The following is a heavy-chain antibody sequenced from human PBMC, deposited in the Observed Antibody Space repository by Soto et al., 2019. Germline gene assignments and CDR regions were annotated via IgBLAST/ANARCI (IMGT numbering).Heavy chain of an antibody. CDR2: INHSGST. CDR3: ARVFGSPLSLYGMDV. Sequence: PSETLSLTCAVYGGSFSGYYWSWIRQPPGKGLEWIGEINHSGSTNYNPSLKSRVTISVDTSKNQFSLKPSSVTAADTAVYYCARVFGSPLSLYGMDVWGQGTTVTVSS. D-gene: IGHD3-3*01. V-gene: IGHV4-34*01. J-gene: IGHJ6*02. CDR1: GGSFSGYY.